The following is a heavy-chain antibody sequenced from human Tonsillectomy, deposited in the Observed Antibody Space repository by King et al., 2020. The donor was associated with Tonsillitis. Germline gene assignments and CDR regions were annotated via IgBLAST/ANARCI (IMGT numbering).Heavy chain of an antibody. Sequence: QLVQSGAEVKKPGASVRVSCKASGYTFISYGISWVRQAPGQGLEWMGWISTYNGNPNYAQKFQGRVTMTTDTSTSTAYMELRSLRSDDTAVYYCARGGGSSGCHYYYYYYMDVWGKGTTVTVSS. D-gene: IGHD6-19*01. CDR2: ISTYNGNP. J-gene: IGHJ6*03. CDR3: ARGGGSSGCHYYYYYYMDV. CDR1: GYTFISYG. V-gene: IGHV1-18*01.